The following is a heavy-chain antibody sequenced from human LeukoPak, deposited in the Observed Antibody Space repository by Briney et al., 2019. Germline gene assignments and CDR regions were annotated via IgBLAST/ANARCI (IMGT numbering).Heavy chain of an antibody. CDR3: ASHPGYDFWSGYSY. V-gene: IGHV3-74*01. CDR2: IQTDGSST. J-gene: IGHJ4*02. CDR1: GFTFSSYW. Sequence: PGRSLRLSCAASGFTFSSYWMHWVRQAPGKGLVWVSRIQTDGSSTTYADSVKGRFTISRDNAKNTLYLQMNSLRAEDTAVYYCASHPGYDFWSGYSYWGQGTLVTVSS. D-gene: IGHD3-3*01.